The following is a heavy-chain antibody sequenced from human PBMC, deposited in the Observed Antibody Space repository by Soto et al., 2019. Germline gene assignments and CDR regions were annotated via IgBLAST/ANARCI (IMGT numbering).Heavy chain of an antibody. J-gene: IGHJ5*02. CDR1: GYTFTSYG. V-gene: IGHV1-3*01. CDR3: VRMHVSATGIDWFHP. CDR2: MNAANGDT. D-gene: IGHD6-13*01. Sequence: ASVKVSCKASGYTFTSYGIHWVRQAPGQRLERMGWMNAANGDTKYSPKFQARVTITRDTSASTAYMELSSLRSEETAVYYCVRMHVSATGIDWFHPWGQRTLVTVSA.